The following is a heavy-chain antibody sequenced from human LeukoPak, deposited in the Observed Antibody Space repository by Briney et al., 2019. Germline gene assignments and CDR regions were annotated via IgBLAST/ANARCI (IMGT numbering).Heavy chain of an antibody. CDR2: ISGSGGNT. CDR1: GFSFSSYA. V-gene: IGHV3-23*01. D-gene: IGHD1-14*01. CDR3: ARVGAPDRGRPTEY. J-gene: IGHJ4*02. Sequence: GGSLRLSCEASGFSFSSYALSWVRQAPGRGLEWVSAISGSGGNTYYADLVKGRFTISRDNAKNSLYLQVNSLRVEDTAVYYCARVGAPDRGRPTEYWGQGTLVTVSS.